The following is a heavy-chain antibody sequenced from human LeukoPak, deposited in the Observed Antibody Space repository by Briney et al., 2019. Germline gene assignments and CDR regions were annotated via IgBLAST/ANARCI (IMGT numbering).Heavy chain of an antibody. CDR3: AKDRGGSYVDY. Sequence: PGGSLRLSCAASGFTFSSNAMCWVRQAPGKGLEWVSLISGTGGTTYYADSVKGRFTISRDNSKNTLYLQMNSLRAEDTAVYYCAKDRGGSYVDYWGQGTLVTVSS. D-gene: IGHD1-26*01. J-gene: IGHJ4*02. V-gene: IGHV3-23*01. CDR1: GFTFSSNA. CDR2: ISGTGGTT.